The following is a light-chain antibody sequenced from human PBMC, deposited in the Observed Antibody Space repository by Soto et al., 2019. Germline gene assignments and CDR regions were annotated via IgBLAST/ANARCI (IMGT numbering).Light chain of an antibody. J-gene: IGKJ1*01. CDR3: QQYGLRGP. CDR2: DAS. Sequence: IQMPQSPSTLFAFVGDRVTITCRASQNIRNYLAWYQQKPGKAPDLLIYDASSLENEVPSRFSGSGFGTEFTLTISGLQPDDFATYYCQQYGLRGPFGQGTRVEIK. V-gene: IGKV1-5*01. CDR1: QNIRNY.